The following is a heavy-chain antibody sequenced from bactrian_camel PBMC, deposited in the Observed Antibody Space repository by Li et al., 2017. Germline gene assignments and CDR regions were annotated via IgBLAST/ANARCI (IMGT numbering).Heavy chain of an antibody. Sequence: QLVESGGGSVEAGESLRLSCVGSDFSRYYMAWFREAPGKGREGVAFIDRGGATNYAWSVKDRFTISKDNANNALYLQMNSLKPEDTAMYYCAADELNHGLAWRGYTYWSQGTQVTVS. CDR1: DFSRYY. J-gene: IGHJ4*01. D-gene: IGHD1*01. V-gene: IGHV3S55*01. CDR3: AADELNHGLAWRGYTY. CDR2: IDRGGAT.